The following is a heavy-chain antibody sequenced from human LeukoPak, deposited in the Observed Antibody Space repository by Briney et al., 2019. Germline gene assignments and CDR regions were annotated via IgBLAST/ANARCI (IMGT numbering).Heavy chain of an antibody. CDR2: IYPGDSDT. D-gene: IGHD1-26*01. Sequence: GESLKISCKGSGYSFTSYWIGWVRQMPGKGLEWMGIIYPGDSDTRYSPSFQGQATISADKSISTAYLQWSSLKASDTAMYYCARGLWATRSAFDIWGQGTMVTVSS. CDR3: ARGLWATRSAFDI. V-gene: IGHV5-51*01. CDR1: GYSFTSYW. J-gene: IGHJ3*02.